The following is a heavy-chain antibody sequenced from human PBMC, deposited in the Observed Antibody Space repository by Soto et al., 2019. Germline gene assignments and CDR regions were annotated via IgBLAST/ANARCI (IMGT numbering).Heavy chain of an antibody. CDR2: TYYRGGT. Sequence: QVQLQESGPGLVKPSQTLSLTCTVSGGSISSGGYYWSWIRQHPGKGLAWIGYTYYRGGTYYNPSLKSRVTISVDTSKNQFALKLSSVTAADTAVYYCARTMYDFWSGLRYYFDYWGQGTLVTVSS. V-gene: IGHV4-31*03. CDR3: ARTMYDFWSGLRYYFDY. D-gene: IGHD3-3*01. J-gene: IGHJ4*02. CDR1: GGSISSGGYY.